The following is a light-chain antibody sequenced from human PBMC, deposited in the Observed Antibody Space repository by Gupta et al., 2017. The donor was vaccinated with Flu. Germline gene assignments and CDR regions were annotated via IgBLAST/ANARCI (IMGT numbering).Light chain of an antibody. CDR1: SSDVGGYNY. Sequence: QSALTQPASVSGSPGQSITISCTGTSSDVGGYNYVSWYQQHPGKAPKLMIYEVSNRPSGVSNRVSGSKSGNKASLTISGLQAEDEADYYCSSYTSSSPGGLGGGTQMTVL. V-gene: IGLV2-14*01. J-gene: IGLJ3*02. CDR2: EVS. CDR3: SSYTSSSPGG.